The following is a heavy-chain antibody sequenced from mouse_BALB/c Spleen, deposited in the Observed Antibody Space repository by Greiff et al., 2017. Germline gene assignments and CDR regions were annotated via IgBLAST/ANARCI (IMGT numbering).Heavy chain of an antibody. CDR3: ASYSHYAMDY. D-gene: IGHD3-1*01. Sequence: VKLMESGPGLVAPSQSLSITCTVSGFSLSRYSVHWVRQPPGKGLEWLGMIWGGGSTDYNSALKSRLSISKDNSKSQVFLKMNSLQTDDTAMYCCASYSHYAMDYWGQGTSVTVSS. CDR2: IWGGGST. J-gene: IGHJ4*01. V-gene: IGHV2-6-4*01. CDR1: GFSLSRYS.